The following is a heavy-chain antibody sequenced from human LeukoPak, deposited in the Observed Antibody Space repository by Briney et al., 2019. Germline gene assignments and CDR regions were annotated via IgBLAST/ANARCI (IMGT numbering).Heavy chain of an antibody. CDR2: IHYSGNT. V-gene: IGHV4-59*01. D-gene: IGHD6-19*01. CDR3: ARDGVAGGSDF. Sequence: SETLSLTCTVSGGSIGSDYWNWIRQAPGKGLEGIGYIHYSGNTNHNSSLESRVTISVETSKNQYSLKLNSVTAADTAVNYCARDGVAGGSDFWGQGTLVTVSS. J-gene: IGHJ4*02. CDR1: GGSIGSDY.